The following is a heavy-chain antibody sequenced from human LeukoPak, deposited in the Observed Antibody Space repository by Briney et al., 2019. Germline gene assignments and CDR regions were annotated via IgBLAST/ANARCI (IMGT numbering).Heavy chain of an antibody. J-gene: IGHJ4*02. Sequence: SQTLSLTCAISGDSVSSNIAAWNWFRQSPSRGLEWLGRTYYRSKWTFEYALSVRGRISFNPDTSENQVSLHLTSVTPEDTALYYCARDVSAGADYWGQGTLVTVSS. CDR1: GDSVSSNIAA. CDR3: ARDVSAGADY. D-gene: IGHD6-13*01. CDR2: TYYRSKWTF. V-gene: IGHV6-1*01.